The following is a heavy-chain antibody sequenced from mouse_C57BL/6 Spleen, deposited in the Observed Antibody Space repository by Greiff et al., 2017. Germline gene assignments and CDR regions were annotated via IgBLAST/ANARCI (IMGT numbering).Heavy chain of an antibody. J-gene: IGHJ3*01. CDR3: TRDGGITTVPFAY. CDR2: ISSGGDYI. V-gene: IGHV5-9-1*02. CDR1: GFTFSSCA. D-gene: IGHD1-1*01. Sequence: VQLKESGEGLVKPGGSLKLSCAASGFTFSSCAMSWVRQTPEKRLEWVAYISSGGDYIYYADTVKGRFTISRDNARNTLYLQMSSLKSEDTAMYYCTRDGGITTVPFAYWGQGTLVTVSA.